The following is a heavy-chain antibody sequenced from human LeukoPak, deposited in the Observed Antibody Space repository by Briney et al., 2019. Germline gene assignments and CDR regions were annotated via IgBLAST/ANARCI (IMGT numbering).Heavy chain of an antibody. CDR2: INPNSGGT. Sequence: ASVKVSCKASGYTFSGYYMHWVRQAPGQGLEWMGWINPNSGGTKYVQKFQGRVTMTRDTSISTAYMELSRLRSDDTAVYYCASGSLASYFDHWGQGALVTVSS. D-gene: IGHD3-16*01. CDR1: GYTFSGYY. CDR3: ASGSLASYFDH. J-gene: IGHJ4*02. V-gene: IGHV1-2*02.